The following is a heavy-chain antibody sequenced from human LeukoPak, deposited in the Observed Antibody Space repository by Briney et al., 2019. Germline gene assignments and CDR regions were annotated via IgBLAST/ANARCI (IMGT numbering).Heavy chain of an antibody. CDR3: ARKVYYSQTFDI. Sequence: GGSLRLSCGVSGFTFSSYSMNWVRRAPGKGLEWVSYIYGSSSIYYADSVRGRFTISRDNAKNSLYLQMNSLRAEDTAVYYCARKVYYSQTFDIWGQGTMVTVSS. V-gene: IGHV3-48*01. CDR2: IYGSSSI. J-gene: IGHJ3*02. D-gene: IGHD3-22*01. CDR1: GFTFSSYS.